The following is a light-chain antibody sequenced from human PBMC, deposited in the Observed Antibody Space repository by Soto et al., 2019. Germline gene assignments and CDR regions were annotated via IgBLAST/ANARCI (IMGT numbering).Light chain of an antibody. CDR2: RIS. CDR3: MQATQFRT. CDR1: QSLVHSDGNTY. Sequence: EIVMTQTPLSLPVTLGQPVSISCRSNQSLVHSDGNTYMSWLQQRPGQPPRLLIYRISKRFSGVPDRFSCSGAGTDFKLEISRVEAEDVGVYYCMQATQFRTFGQGTKVDIK. V-gene: IGKV2-24*01. J-gene: IGKJ1*01.